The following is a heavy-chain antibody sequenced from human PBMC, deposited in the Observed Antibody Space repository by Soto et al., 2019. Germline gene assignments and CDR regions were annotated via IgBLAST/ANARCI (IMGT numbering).Heavy chain of an antibody. V-gene: IGHV4-59*08. CDR2: IYYTGTT. J-gene: IGHJ4*02. D-gene: IGHD3-22*01. CDR3: ARLGGYYQAFDN. CDR1: GGSIWDNY. Sequence: SSETLSLTCTVSGGSIWDNYWSWIRQPPGKGLEWVGYIYYTGTTKYNPSLKSRVTISVDTSKNQVSLKLSSVTAADTAVYYCARLGGYYQAFDNWGQGTLVTVSS.